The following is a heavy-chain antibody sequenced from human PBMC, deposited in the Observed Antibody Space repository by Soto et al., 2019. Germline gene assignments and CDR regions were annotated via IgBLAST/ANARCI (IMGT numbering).Heavy chain of an antibody. V-gene: IGHV4-34*01. J-gene: IGHJ3*02. CDR1: GGCFSGYY. Sequence: PSDTLSLTCAVYGGCFSGYYWTGIRQTPGKGLEWIGEINHSGSTNYKPSLKSRVSISADTSKKQFSLNLTSVTAADTAVYYCARGECSSNYCFTRWALDIWGQGTVVTVSS. D-gene: IGHD2-2*01. CDR2: INHSGST. CDR3: ARGECSSNYCFTRWALDI.